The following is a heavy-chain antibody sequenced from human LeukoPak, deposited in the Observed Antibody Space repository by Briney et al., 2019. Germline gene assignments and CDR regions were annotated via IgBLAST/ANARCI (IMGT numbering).Heavy chain of an antibody. D-gene: IGHD5-18*01. V-gene: IGHV3-11*05. CDR1: GFRFSDYY. CDR2: ISSGSSYT. Sequence: GGSLRLSCAASGFRFSDYYMSWIRQAPGKGLEWVSYISSGSSYTNYADSVKGRFTISRDNAKNSLYLQMNSLRAEDTAVYYCARAGTAVDVDDWGQGTLVTVSS. J-gene: IGHJ4*02. CDR3: ARAGTAVDVDD.